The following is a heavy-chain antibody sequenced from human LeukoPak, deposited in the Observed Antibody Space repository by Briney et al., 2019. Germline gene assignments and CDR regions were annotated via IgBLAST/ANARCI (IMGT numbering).Heavy chain of an antibody. CDR3: VRGTSGWDGLDY. CDR1: GFTFSSYG. CDR2: IRDSGTSK. D-gene: IGHD6-19*01. Sequence: PGGSLRLSCAASGFTFSSYGMHWVRQAPGKGLEWVAFIRDSGTSKYYADSVKGRFTISRDNSKNTLDLQMNSLRAEDTAIYYCVRGTSGWDGLDYWGQGTLVTVSS. V-gene: IGHV3-30*02. J-gene: IGHJ4*02.